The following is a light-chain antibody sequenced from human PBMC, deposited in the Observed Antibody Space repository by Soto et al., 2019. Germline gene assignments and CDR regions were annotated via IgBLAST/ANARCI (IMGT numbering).Light chain of an antibody. CDR1: SSDVGSYNL. Sequence: SALTQPASVSGSPGQSTTISCTGTSSDVGSYNLVSWYQQHPGKAPKLMIYGVNKRPSGVSNRFSGSKSGNTASLTISGLQAEDEADYYCCSYAGISTFYVFGTGTKVTVL. J-gene: IGLJ1*01. V-gene: IGLV2-23*02. CDR3: CSYAGISTFYV. CDR2: GVN.